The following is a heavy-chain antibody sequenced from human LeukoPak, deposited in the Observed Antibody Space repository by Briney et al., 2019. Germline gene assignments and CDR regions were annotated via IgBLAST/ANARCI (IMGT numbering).Heavy chain of an antibody. J-gene: IGHJ4*02. V-gene: IGHV1-2*02. D-gene: IGHD1-26*01. CDR2: INPNSGGT. CDR1: GYTFTGYY. Sequence: ASVKVSCKASGYTFTGYYMHWVRQAPGQGLEWMGWINPNSGGTNYAQKFQGRVTMTRDTSISTAYMELSRLRSDDTAVYCCARASPVSGSYYQDTLPDYWCQGTLVTVSS. CDR3: ARASPVSGSYYQDTLPDY.